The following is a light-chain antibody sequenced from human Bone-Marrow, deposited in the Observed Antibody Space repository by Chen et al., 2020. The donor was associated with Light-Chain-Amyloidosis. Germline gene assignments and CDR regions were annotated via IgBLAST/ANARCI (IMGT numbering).Light chain of an antibody. J-gene: IGLJ1*01. CDR3: AAWDDSLDGSYV. CDR1: SSNIGSNS. CDR2: TTN. Sequence: QSVLTQPPSASGTPGQRVTISCSGSSSNIGSNSVNWYQQLQGTAPKLLIYTTNQRPSGVPARFSGSKAGTSASLAISGLQSGDEGDYYCAAWDDSLDGSYVFGTGTKVTVL. V-gene: IGLV1-44*01.